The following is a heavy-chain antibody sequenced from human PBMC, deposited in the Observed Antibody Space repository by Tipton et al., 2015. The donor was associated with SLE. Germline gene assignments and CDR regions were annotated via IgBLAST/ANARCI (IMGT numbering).Heavy chain of an antibody. V-gene: IGHV4-59*01. CDR1: GGSISSYY. Sequence: TLSLTCTVSGGSISSYYWSWIRQPPGKGLEWIGYIYYSGSTNYNPSLKSRVTISVDTSKNQFSLKLSSVTAADTAVYYRARGWGSWPYYFDYWGQGTLVTVSS. D-gene: IGHD6-13*01. J-gene: IGHJ4*02. CDR2: IYYSGST. CDR3: ARGWGSWPYYFDY.